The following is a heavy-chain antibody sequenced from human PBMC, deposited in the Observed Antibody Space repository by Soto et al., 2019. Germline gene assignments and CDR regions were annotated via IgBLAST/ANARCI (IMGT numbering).Heavy chain of an antibody. CDR2: VYFSGGT. V-gene: IGHV4-59*01. CDR1: GGSISSYY. D-gene: IGHD1-1*01. CDR3: AREVRAFDI. Sequence: SETLSLTCTVSGGSISSYYWSWIRQPPGKGLEWTGYVYFSGGTNYNPSLKSRVTISVDTSKNQFSLKLSSVTAADTAVYYCAREVRAFDIWGQGTMVTVSS. J-gene: IGHJ3*02.